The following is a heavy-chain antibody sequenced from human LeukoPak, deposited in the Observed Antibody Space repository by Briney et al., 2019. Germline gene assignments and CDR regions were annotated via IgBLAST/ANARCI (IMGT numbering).Heavy chain of an antibody. CDR1: VFTFKSYS. V-gene: IGHV3-64*05. CDR2: INTNGANT. Sequence: GGCLRLSCSASVFTFKSYSMHWVRQAPGKGQEYVSSINTNGANTYYADSVKGRFTISRDNSRNTVYVQMNSLTPEDTAVYYCVKGLDYSSSQMDSWGQGTLVTVSS. CDR3: VKGLDYSSSQMDS. J-gene: IGHJ4*02. D-gene: IGHD6-6*01.